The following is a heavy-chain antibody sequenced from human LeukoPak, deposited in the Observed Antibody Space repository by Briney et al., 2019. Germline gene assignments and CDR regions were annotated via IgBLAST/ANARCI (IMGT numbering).Heavy chain of an antibody. V-gene: IGHV1-2*02. J-gene: IGHJ4*02. D-gene: IGHD3-3*01. CDR3: ARLAFYDFWSGYLDS. Sequence: ASVKVSCTASGYIFTGYYIHWLRQAPGQGLEYLGWIDPNGGATKYTQKFQGRVTMTRDTSINTAYMELSSLRSDDTAVYYCARLAFYDFWSGYLDSWGQGTLVTVSS. CDR1: GYIFTGYY. CDR2: IDPNGGAT.